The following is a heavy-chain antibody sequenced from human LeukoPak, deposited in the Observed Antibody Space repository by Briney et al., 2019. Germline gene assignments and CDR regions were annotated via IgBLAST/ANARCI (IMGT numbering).Heavy chain of an antibody. Sequence: GESLKISCKGSGYSFSTYWIGWVRQMPGKGLEWMGIIFPSDSDTRYSPSFQGQVAISADNSISTAYLEWSSLKASDTAMYYCARPYCDSSTCSQGGDYWGQGTPVTVSS. D-gene: IGHD2-2*01. CDR3: ARPYCDSSTCSQGGDY. J-gene: IGHJ4*02. V-gene: IGHV5-51*01. CDR2: IFPSDSDT. CDR1: GYSFSTYW.